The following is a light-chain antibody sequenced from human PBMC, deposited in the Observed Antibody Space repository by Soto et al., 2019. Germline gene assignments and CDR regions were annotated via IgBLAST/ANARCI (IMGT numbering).Light chain of an antibody. V-gene: IGLV2-14*01. CDR2: DVS. CDR3: SSYTTSSTLV. CDR1: SSDVGGYNY. J-gene: IGLJ3*02. Sequence: QSVLTQPASVSGSPGQSITISCTGTSSDVGGYNYVCCFQQDPGKAPKLMIYDVSDRPSGASRRFSGYNSGNTASLTISVLQDEDEADYYCSSYTTSSTLVFGGGTKVTVL.